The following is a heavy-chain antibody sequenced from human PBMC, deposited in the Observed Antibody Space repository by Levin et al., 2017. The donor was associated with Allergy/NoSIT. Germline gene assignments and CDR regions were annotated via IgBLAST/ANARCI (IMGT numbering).Heavy chain of an antibody. CDR3: AREDPGGATTGDEGGFDY. CDR2: ISSSSSYI. Sequence: GGSLRLSCAASGFTFSSYSMNWVRQAPGKGLEWVSSISSSSSYIYYADSVKGRFTISRDNAKNSLYLQMNSLRAEDTAVYYCAREDPGGATTGDEGGFDYWGQGTLVTVSS. V-gene: IGHV3-21*01. CDR1: GFTFSSYS. D-gene: IGHD3-16*01. J-gene: IGHJ4*02.